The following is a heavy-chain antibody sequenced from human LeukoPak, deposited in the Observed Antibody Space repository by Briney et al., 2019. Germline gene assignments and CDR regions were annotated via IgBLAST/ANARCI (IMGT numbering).Heavy chain of an antibody. CDR3: ARPGYSSSWSAFDI. D-gene: IGHD6-13*01. CDR1: GFIFSSYA. CDR2: ISGSGGST. J-gene: IGHJ3*02. Sequence: PGGSLRLSCAASGFIFSSYAMSWVRQAPGKGLEWVSTISGSGGSTYYADSVKGRFTISRDNSKNTVYLQMNSLRAEDTAVYYCARPGYSSSWSAFDIWGQGTMVTVSS. V-gene: IGHV3-23*01.